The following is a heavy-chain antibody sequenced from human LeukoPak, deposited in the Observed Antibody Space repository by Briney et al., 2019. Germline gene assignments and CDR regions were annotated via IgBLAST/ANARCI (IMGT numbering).Heavy chain of an antibody. CDR2: ISWNSGSI. D-gene: IGHD3-22*01. CDR1: GFTFDDYA. J-gene: IGHJ3*02. Sequence: GRSLRLSCAASGFTFDDYAMHWVRQAPGKGLEWVSGISWNSGSIGYADSVKGRFTISRDNAKNSLYLQMNSLRAEDTALYYCAREATYFYDSSGSTHLLGDAFDIWGQGTMVTVSS. V-gene: IGHV3-9*01. CDR3: AREATYFYDSSGSTHLLGDAFDI.